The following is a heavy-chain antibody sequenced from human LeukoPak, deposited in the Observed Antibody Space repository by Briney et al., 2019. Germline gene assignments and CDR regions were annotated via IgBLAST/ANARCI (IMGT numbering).Heavy chain of an antibody. D-gene: IGHD4-17*01. V-gene: IGHV3-48*04. Sequence: GGSLRLSCAASGFTFSSYSVTWVRQAPGKGLEWVSYISSSSTTIYYTDSVKGRFTVSRDNAKNSLYLQMNSLRAEDTAVYYCARYRVTTSSQWYFDLWGRGTLVTVSA. CDR3: ARYRVTTSSQWYFDL. J-gene: IGHJ2*01. CDR2: ISSSSTTI. CDR1: GFTFSSYS.